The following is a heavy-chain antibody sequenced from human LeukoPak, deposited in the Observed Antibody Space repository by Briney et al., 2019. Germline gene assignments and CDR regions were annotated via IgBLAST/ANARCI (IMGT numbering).Heavy chain of an antibody. CDR1: GFTFNSYW. Sequence: GGSLRLSCAAPGFTFNSYWMSWVRQAPGKGLEWVANIKQDGSEKYYVDSVKGRFTISRDNAKNSLYLQMNSLRAEDTAVYYCARLYDSSGYYYYYYYMDVWGKGTTVTVSS. V-gene: IGHV3-7*01. CDR2: IKQDGSEK. J-gene: IGHJ6*03. D-gene: IGHD3-22*01. CDR3: ARLYDSSGYYYYYYYMDV.